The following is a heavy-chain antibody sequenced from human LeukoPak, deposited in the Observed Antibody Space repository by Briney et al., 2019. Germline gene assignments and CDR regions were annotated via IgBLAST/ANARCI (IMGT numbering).Heavy chain of an antibody. CDR1: GFTFSSYW. CDR3: ARCRGGGSCYSDY. Sequence: GGSLRLSCAASGFTFSSYWMSWVRPAPGKGLEWVANIKQDGSEKYYVDSVKGGFTISRDNAKNSRYLQMNSLRAEDTAVCYCARCRGGGSCYSDYWGQGTLVTVSS. J-gene: IGHJ4*02. V-gene: IGHV3-7*01. D-gene: IGHD2-15*01. CDR2: IKQDGSEK.